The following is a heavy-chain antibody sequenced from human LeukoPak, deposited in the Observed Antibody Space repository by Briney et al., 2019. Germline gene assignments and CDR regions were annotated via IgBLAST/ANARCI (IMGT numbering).Heavy chain of an antibody. CDR3: ARETDDLLYYFDS. CDR1: GFTFSSYS. D-gene: IGHD2-15*01. CDR2: ISSSSSTI. V-gene: IGHV3-48*02. Sequence: SGGSLRLSCAASGFTFSSYSMTWVRQAPGKGLEGVSYISSSSSTIYYADSVKGRFTISRDNAKNSLYLQMNSLRDEDTAVYYCARETDDLLYYFDSWGQGTLVTVSS. J-gene: IGHJ4*02.